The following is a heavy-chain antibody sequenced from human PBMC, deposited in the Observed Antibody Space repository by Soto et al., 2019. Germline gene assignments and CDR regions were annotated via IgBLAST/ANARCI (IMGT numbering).Heavy chain of an antibody. D-gene: IGHD1-1*01. J-gene: IGHJ6*02. Sequence: QVQLVESGGGVVQPGRSLRLSCAASGFTFSSYAMHWVRQAPGKGLEWVAVISYDGSNKYYADSVKGRFTISRDNSKNTLYLQMNTLRAEATAVYYCARDRLRYNWNDCPYYYYGMDVWGQGTTVTVSS. CDR3: ARDRLRYNWNDCPYYYYGMDV. CDR1: GFTFSSYA. CDR2: ISYDGSNK. V-gene: IGHV3-30-3*01.